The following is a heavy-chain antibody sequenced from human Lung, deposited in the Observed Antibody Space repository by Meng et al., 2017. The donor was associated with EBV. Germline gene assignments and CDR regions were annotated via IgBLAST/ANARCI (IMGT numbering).Heavy chain of an antibody. D-gene: IGHD2-2*01. J-gene: IGHJ4*02. CDR2: INYSGIT. Sequence: QREQWGAGLLKPSETLSRTCGFSGRSFSRFYWCVFRQPPGKGLEWIGQINYSGITNYNPSLKSRVTISVDTSKNQFSLSLNSVTAADTAVYYCARGGTSSAPFDYWGQETLVTVAS. V-gene: IGHV4-34*01. CDR1: GRSFSRFY. CDR3: ARGGTSSAPFDY.